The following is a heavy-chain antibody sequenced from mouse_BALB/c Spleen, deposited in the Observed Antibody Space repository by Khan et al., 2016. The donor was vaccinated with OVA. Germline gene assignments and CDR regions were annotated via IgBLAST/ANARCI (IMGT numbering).Heavy chain of an antibody. CDR1: GYSFTGYT. Sequence: VQLQQSGPGLVKPGASMKMSCKASGYSFTGYTMNWVKQSHVKNLEWIGLINPYNGGTAYNQKFRGKATLTVDKSSNTAYMELLSLTSEDSAVYYCVRSASYGDYVEAWFAYWGQGTLVTVSA. V-gene: IGHV1-37*01. D-gene: IGHD2-13*01. J-gene: IGHJ3*01. CDR3: VRSASYGDYVEAWFAY. CDR2: INPYNGGT.